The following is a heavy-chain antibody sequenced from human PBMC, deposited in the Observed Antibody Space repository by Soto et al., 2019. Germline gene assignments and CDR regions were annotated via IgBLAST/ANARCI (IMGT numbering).Heavy chain of an antibody. CDR3: AKDHRAPNGYLDY. D-gene: IGHD2-8*01. V-gene: IGHV3-30*18. CDR1: GFTFSSYG. CDR2: ISYDGSNK. J-gene: IGHJ4*02. Sequence: QVQLVESGGGVVQPGRSLRLSCAASGFTFSSYGMHWVRQAPGKGLEWVAVISYDGSNKYYADSVKGRFTISRDNSKNPLYLQMNSLRAEDTAVYYCAKDHRAPNGYLDYWGQGTLVTVSS.